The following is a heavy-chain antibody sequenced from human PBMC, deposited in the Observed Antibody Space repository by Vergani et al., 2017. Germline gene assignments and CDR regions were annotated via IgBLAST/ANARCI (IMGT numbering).Heavy chain of an antibody. CDR3: ARVMRCSGGSCNPSTHDY. CDR2: ISGSGGST. CDR1: GFPFSSYA. D-gene: IGHD2-15*01. J-gene: IGHJ4*02. V-gene: IGHV3-23*01. Sequence: EVQLLESGGGLVQPGGSLRLSCAASGFPFSSYAMSWVRQAPGKGLEWVSAISGSGGSTYYADSVKGRFTISRDNSKNTLYLQMNSLRAEDTAVYCCARVMRCSGGSCNPSTHDYWGQGTLVTVSS.